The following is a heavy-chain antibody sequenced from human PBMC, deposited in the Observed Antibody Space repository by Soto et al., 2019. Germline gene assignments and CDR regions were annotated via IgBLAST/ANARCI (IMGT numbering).Heavy chain of an antibody. V-gene: IGHV4-39*01. CDR2: MYHSGST. CDR1: GGSIRSNSDF. J-gene: IGHJ6*02. CDR3: ARGSGAYYYYGMDV. Sequence: SETLSLTCTVSGGSIRSNSDFLAWIRQPPGKGLEWIGTMYHSGSTYSNPSLKSRVTISVDTPKKQFSLKLTSVTAADTGAYYCARGSGAYYYYGMDVWGQGTTVTVSS. D-gene: IGHD3-10*01.